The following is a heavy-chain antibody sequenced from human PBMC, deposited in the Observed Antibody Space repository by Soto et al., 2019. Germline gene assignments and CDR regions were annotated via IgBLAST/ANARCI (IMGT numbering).Heavy chain of an antibody. Sequence: SETLSLTCTVSGGSISSYYWSWIRQPPGKGLEWIGYIYYSGSTNYNPSLKSRVTISVDTSKNQFSLKLSSVTAADTAVYYCARSPVVPANSWFDPWGQGTLVTVSS. V-gene: IGHV4-59*01. CDR2: IYYSGST. D-gene: IGHD2-2*01. CDR1: GGSISSYY. CDR3: ARSPVVPANSWFDP. J-gene: IGHJ5*02.